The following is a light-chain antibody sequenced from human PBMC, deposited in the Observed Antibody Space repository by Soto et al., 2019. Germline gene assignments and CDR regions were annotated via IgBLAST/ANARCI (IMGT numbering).Light chain of an antibody. CDR1: QSVSSY. CDR3: QQRSNSPRT. V-gene: IGKV3-11*01. CDR2: DAS. J-gene: IGKJ2*01. Sequence: IVLTQSPATLSLSPGERATLSCRASQSVSSYLAWYQQKYGQAPRLLIYDASNRATGIPARFSGSGSGTDFTLTISSLEPEDCAVDYCQQRSNSPRTFGQGTKLEIK.